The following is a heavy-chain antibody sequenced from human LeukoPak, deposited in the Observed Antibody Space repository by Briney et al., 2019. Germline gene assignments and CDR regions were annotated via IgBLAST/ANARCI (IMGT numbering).Heavy chain of an antibody. D-gene: IGHD1-26*01. Sequence: SETLSLTRTVSGGSISTYYWSWIRQPPGKGLEWIGYIFHSGSTYYNPSLRSRLTVSLDTSKNQFSLKLTSVTAADSAVYCVRGRSTGTIDWGQGTLVTVSS. CDR2: IFHSGST. CDR3: RGRSTGTID. V-gene: IGHV4-59*04. CDR1: GGSISTYY. J-gene: IGHJ4*02.